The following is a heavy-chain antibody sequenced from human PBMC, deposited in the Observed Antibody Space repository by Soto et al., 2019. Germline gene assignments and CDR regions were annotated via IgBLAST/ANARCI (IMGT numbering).Heavy chain of an antibody. D-gene: IGHD3-22*01. CDR1: GFTFSSYA. V-gene: IGHV3-23*01. Sequence: GGSLRLSCAASGFTFSSYAMSWVRQAPGKGLEWASAISGSGGSTYYADSVKGRFTISRDNSKNTLYLQMNSLRAEDTAVYYCAKADSSGYGLFDYWGQGTLVTVSS. CDR3: AKADSSGYGLFDY. CDR2: ISGSGGST. J-gene: IGHJ4*02.